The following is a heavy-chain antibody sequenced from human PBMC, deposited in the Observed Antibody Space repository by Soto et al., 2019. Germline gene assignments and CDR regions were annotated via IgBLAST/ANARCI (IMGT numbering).Heavy chain of an antibody. CDR1: GYTFPSYG. CDR3: ARDRAVSKAKGLAWLLKDYYYYGMDV. V-gene: IGHV1-18*01. D-gene: IGHD3-3*01. J-gene: IGHJ6*02. Sequence: ASVKVSCKASGYTFPSYGISWVRQAPGQGLEWMGWISAYNGNTNYAQKLQGRVTMATDTSTSTAYMELRSLRSDDTAVYYCARDRAVSKAKGLAWLLKDYYYYGMDVWRQGTTDPVSS. CDR2: ISAYNGNT.